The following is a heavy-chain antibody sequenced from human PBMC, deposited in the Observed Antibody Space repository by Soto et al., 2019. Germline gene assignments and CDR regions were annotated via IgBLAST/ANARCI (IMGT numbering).Heavy chain of an antibody. Sequence: QITLKGSGPTLVKPTQTLTLTCTLSGISLSTSGVGLGWIRQTPGKALEWLALVYWNEDKHYSPSLKSRLTITKDTSKNQAILTMTNMDPVDTATYYCARGLATLPVFAFDIWGQGTVVTVSS. CDR2: VYWNEDK. V-gene: IGHV2-5*01. CDR1: GISLSTSGVG. CDR3: ARGLATLPVFAFDI. J-gene: IGHJ3*02. D-gene: IGHD1-1*01.